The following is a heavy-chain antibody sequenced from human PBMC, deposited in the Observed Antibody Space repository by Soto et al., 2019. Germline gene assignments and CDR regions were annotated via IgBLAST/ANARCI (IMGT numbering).Heavy chain of an antibody. CDR1: GFTFSSYA. Sequence: EVHLLESGGGLVQPGGSLRLSCTASGFTFSSYAMTWVRQAPGRGLEGVSGITASGDRTFYADSVKGRFTISRDNSRSTLYLQMNSLRAEDTAVYYCAKETRYADCVRWFDSWGQGTLVTVSS. V-gene: IGHV3-23*01. D-gene: IGHD3-9*01. CDR3: AKETRYADCVRWFDS. CDR2: ITASGDRT. J-gene: IGHJ5*01.